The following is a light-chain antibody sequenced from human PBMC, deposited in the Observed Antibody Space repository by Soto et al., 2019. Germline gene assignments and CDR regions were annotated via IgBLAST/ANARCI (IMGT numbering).Light chain of an antibody. CDR2: GAS. V-gene: IGKV3-15*01. CDR1: QGISSY. Sequence: MTQSPSSLSASTGDRVTITCRASQGISSYLAWYQQKPGQAPRLLIHGASTRATGIPAKFSGSGSGTEFTLTISSLQSEDFAVYYCQQYNNWPPWTFGQGTKVEIK. J-gene: IGKJ1*01. CDR3: QQYNNWPPWT.